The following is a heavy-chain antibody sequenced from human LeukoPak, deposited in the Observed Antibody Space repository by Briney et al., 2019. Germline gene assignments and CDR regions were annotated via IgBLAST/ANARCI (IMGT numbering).Heavy chain of an antibody. CDR3: AGVRLGSFDY. CDR1: GGSVSSYY. J-gene: IGHJ4*02. D-gene: IGHD6-19*01. CDR2: VYYSGST. Sequence: PSETLSLTRTLSGGSVSSYYWRWIPPPPGKGLEWIGYVYYSGSTNYNPSLKSRVTISVDTSKDQSSLKLSSVPAADTAVYYGAGVRLGSFDYWGQGTLVTVSS. V-gene: IGHV4-59*02.